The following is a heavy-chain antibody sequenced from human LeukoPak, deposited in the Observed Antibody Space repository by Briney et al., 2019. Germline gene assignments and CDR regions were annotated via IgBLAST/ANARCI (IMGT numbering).Heavy chain of an antibody. CDR3: VRGLDSSSYVDS. J-gene: IGHJ4*02. CDR2: IYYSGRT. Sequence: PSETLSLTCTVSGGSISSNVYYWSWIRQPPGKGLEWIGYIYYSGRTYYSPSLKSRLIMSVDTSKNQFSLKLSIVTAADTALYYCVRGLDSSSYVDSWGQRTLVTVSS. D-gene: IGHD6-13*01. CDR1: GGSISSNVYY. V-gene: IGHV4-30-4*01.